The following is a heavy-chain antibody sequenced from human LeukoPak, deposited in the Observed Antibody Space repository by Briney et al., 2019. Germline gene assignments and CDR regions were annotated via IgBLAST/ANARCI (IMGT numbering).Heavy chain of an antibody. J-gene: IGHJ4*02. CDR2: IYHSGST. V-gene: IGHV4-38-2*02. Sequence: PSETLSLTCAVSGYSLSSGYYWGWIRQPPGKGLEWIGSIYHSGSTYYNPSLKSRVTMSVDTSKNQFSLELSSVTAADTAVYYCARDWAGSGSFPLWGQGTLVTVSS. D-gene: IGHD3-10*01. CDR3: ARDWAGSGSFPL. CDR1: GYSLSSGYY.